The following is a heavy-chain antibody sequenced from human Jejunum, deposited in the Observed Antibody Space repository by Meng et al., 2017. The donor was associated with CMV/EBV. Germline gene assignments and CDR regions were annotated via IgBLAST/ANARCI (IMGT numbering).Heavy chain of an antibody. CDR1: GVG. CDR3: SHIFHRSGWYGDY. J-gene: IGHJ4*02. CDR2: IFWDEDK. D-gene: IGHD6-19*01. V-gene: IGHV2-5*02. Sequence: GVGVGWIRQHPGKALEWLAVIFWDEDKRYSPSLKNRLTITKDTSKNQVVLTMTNVDPADTATYYCSHIFHRSGWYGDYWGQGTLVTVS.